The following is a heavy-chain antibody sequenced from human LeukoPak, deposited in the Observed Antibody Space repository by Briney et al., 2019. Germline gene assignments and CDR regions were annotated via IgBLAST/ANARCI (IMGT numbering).Heavy chain of an antibody. V-gene: IGHV3-48*03. CDR2: ISDSGKTI. J-gene: IGHJ4*02. Sequence: GGSLRLSCAASGFTFSSHEMNWVRQAPWKGLEWVSYISDSGKTIYYADSVKGRFTISRDNARNSLYLQMNSLRAEDTAVYYCVRRFDYWGQGNLVTVSS. CDR3: VRRFDY. CDR1: GFTFSSHE.